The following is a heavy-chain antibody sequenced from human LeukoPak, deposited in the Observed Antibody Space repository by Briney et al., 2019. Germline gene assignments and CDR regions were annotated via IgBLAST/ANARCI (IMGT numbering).Heavy chain of an antibody. CDR2: ISYDGSNK. J-gene: IGHJ4*02. CDR3: AKDRGYCSSTSCFRLDY. V-gene: IGHV3-30*04. CDR1: GFTFSSYA. Sequence: GRSLRLSCAASGFTFSSYAMHWVRQAPGKGLEWVAVISYDGSNKYYADSVKGRFTISRDNSKNTLYLQMNSLRAEDTAVYYCAKDRGYCSSTSCFRLDYWGQGTLVTVSS. D-gene: IGHD2-2*01.